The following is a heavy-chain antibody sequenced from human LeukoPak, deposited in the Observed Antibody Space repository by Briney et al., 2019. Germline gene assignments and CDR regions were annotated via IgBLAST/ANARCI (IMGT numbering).Heavy chain of an antibody. J-gene: IGHJ4*02. D-gene: IGHD3-10*01. CDR2: IYSDNT. CDR3: ARDARVQKWFGEVIMTTTYYFDD. CDR1: GFTVSSNS. V-gene: IGHV3-53*01. Sequence: GGSLRLSCTVSGFTVSSNSMSWVRQAPGKGLEWVSFIYSDNTHYSDSVKGRFTISRDNSKNTLYLQMNSLRAEDTAVYYCARDARVQKWFGEVIMTTTYYFDDWGQGTLVTVSS.